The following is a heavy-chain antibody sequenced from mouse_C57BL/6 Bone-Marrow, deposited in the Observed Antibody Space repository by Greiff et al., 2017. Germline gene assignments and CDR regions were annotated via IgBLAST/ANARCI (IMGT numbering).Heavy chain of an antibody. J-gene: IGHJ2*01. CDR3: ARSRGNYPFDY. CDR2: IYPGDGDT. CDR1: GYAFSSSW. D-gene: IGHD2-1*01. V-gene: IGHV1-82*01. Sequence: QVQLQQSGPELVKPGASVKISCKASGYAFSSSWMSWVKQRPGKGLEWIGRIYPGDGDTNYNGKFKGKATLTADKSSSTAYMQLSSLTSEDSAVYFCARSRGNYPFDYWGQGTTLTVSS.